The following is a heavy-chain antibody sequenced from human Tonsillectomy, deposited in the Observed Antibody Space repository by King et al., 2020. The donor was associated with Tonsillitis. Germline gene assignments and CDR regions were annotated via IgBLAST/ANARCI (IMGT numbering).Heavy chain of an antibody. CDR1: GFTFSSYA. J-gene: IGHJ6*02. CDR3: ARGGRDSGYDYTGDNYYSYYGMDV. D-gene: IGHD5-12*01. Sequence: VQLVESGGGVVQPGRSLRLSCAASGFTFSSYAMHWVRQAPGKGLEWVAVISYDGSNKYYADSVKGRFTISRDNSKNTLYLQMNSLRAEDTAVYYCARGGRDSGYDYTGDNYYSYYGMDVWGQGTTVTVSS. V-gene: IGHV3-30-3*01. CDR2: ISYDGSNK.